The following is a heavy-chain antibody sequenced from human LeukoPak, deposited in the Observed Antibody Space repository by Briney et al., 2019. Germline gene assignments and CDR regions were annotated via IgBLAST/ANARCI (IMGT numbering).Heavy chain of an antibody. D-gene: IGHD3-10*01. V-gene: IGHV3-64*01. CDR2: ISSNGGST. CDR1: GFTFSSYA. J-gene: IGHJ6*03. Sequence: GGSLRLSCAASGFTFSSYAMHWVRQAPGKGLEYVSAISSNGGSTYYANSVKGRFTISRDNSKNTLYLQMGSLRAEGMAVYYCAKTIRAVGYYMDVWGKGTTVTVSS. CDR3: AKTIRAVGYYMDV.